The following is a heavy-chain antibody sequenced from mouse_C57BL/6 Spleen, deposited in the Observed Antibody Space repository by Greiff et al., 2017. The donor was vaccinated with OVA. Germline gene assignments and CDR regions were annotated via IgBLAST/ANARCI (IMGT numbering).Heavy chain of an antibody. V-gene: IGHV2-9-1*01. CDR3: ARICSDGYWDD. J-gene: IGHJ2*01. Sequence: VMLVESGPGLVAPSQSLSITCTVSGFSLTSYAISWVRQPPGKGLEWLGVIWTGGGTNYNSALKSRMSIRTDKSKSQVFLKMNSQQTDDTARYYCARICSDGYWDDWGQGTTLTVSS. CDR2: IWTGGGT. CDR1: GFSLTSYA. D-gene: IGHD2-3*01.